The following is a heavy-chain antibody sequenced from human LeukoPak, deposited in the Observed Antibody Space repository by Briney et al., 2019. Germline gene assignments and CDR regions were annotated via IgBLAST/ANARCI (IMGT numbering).Heavy chain of an antibody. V-gene: IGHV1-69*06. D-gene: IGHD3-10*01. CDR2: IIPVFGSA. Sequence: GASVKVSCKASGGTFSSYTINWVRQAPGQGLEWMGGIIPVFGSASYAQKFQGRVTISADKSTSTAYMELSSLRSDDTAVYYCARVDTMVRRHNCFDPWGQGTLVTVSS. CDR1: GGTFSSYT. CDR3: ARVDTMVRRHNCFDP. J-gene: IGHJ5*02.